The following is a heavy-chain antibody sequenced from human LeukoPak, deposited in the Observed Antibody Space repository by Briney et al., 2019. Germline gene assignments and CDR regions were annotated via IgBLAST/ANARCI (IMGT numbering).Heavy chain of an antibody. CDR2: ISSSGSTI. CDR1: GLNFSNFG. Sequence: QAGGSLRLSCEASGLNFSNFGMNWVRQAPGKGLEWVSYISSSGSTIYYADSVKGRFTISRDNAKNSLYLQMNSLRAEVTAVYYCAELGITMIGGGWGKGNTVTIPS. CDR3: AELGITMIGGG. V-gene: IGHV3-48*04. D-gene: IGHD3-10*02. J-gene: IGHJ6*04.